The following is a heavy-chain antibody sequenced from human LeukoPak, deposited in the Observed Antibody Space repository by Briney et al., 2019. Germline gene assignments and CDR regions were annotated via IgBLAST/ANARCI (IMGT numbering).Heavy chain of an antibody. D-gene: IGHD2-2*01. Sequence: SVKVSCKASGYTFTSYYMHWVRQAPGQGLEWMGGIIPIFGTANYAQKFQGRVTITADESTSTAYMELSSLRSEDTAVYYCARAGVPAARSYWYFDLWGRGTLVTVSS. J-gene: IGHJ2*01. CDR2: IIPIFGTA. CDR1: GYTFTSYY. CDR3: ARAGVPAARSYWYFDL. V-gene: IGHV1-69*13.